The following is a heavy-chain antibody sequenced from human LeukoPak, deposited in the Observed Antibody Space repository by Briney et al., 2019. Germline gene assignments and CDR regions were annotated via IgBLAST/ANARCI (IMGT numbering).Heavy chain of an antibody. D-gene: IGHD1-26*01. CDR3: ATSGTYRLDY. J-gene: IGHJ4*02. CDR2: INTAGGSI. V-gene: IGHV3-48*01. CDR1: GFTFSSYN. Sequence: GGSLRLSCAASGFTFSSYNMNWVRQAPGKGLEWVSSINTAGGSIFYADSVKGRFTISRDNAKNSLYLQMSSLRAEDTAVYYCATSGTYRLDYWGQGSLVTVSS.